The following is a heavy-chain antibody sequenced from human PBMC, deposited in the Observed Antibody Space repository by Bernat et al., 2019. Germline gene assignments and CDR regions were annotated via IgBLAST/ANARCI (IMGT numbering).Heavy chain of an antibody. CDR1: GFPFSSYW. J-gene: IGHJ3*02. D-gene: IGHD4-17*01. CDR2: SNSDWTST. Sequence: EVQLVESGGGLVQPGGSLRLSCAASGFPFSSYWMHWVRQAPGKGLVWVSRSNSDWTSTGSADSVKGRFTSSRDTAKDTLYLQMNSLGAEDTAVYYCARDGPSTYGDDAFDIWGQGTMVTVSS. V-gene: IGHV3-74*01. CDR3: ARDGPSTYGDDAFDI.